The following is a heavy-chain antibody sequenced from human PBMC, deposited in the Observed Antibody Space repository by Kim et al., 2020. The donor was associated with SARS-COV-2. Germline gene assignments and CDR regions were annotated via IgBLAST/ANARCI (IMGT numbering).Heavy chain of an antibody. Sequence: SQTLSLTCAISGDSISNMSVAWYWIRQSPSRGLEWLGRTSYRSNWDTDYAVSVKSRINVNPDTSQNHFSLQLNSVTPEDTAVYYCARGYKYALDYWGQGTLITVSS. CDR3: ARGYKYALDY. V-gene: IGHV6-1*01. D-gene: IGHD2-8*01. CDR2: TSYRSNWDT. J-gene: IGHJ4*02. CDR1: GDSISNMSVA.